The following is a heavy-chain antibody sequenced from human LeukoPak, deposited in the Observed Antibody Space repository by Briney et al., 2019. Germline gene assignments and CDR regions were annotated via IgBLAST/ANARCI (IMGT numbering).Heavy chain of an antibody. CDR1: GFTSSSYG. D-gene: IGHD2-15*01. V-gene: IGHV3-30*18. J-gene: IGHJ5*02. CDR2: ISHDGSNI. Sequence: GGSLRLSCAASGFTSSSYGMHWVRQAPGKGLEWVAVISHDGSNIYYGDSVTGRFSISRDNSKNTLYLQMNSLRVEDTAVYYCAKDPYRVVVATGNYLDPWGQGTLVTVSS. CDR3: AKDPYRVVVATGNYLDP.